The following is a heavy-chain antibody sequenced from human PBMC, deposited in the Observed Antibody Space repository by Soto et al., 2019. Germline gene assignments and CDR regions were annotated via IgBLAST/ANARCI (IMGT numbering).Heavy chain of an antibody. J-gene: IGHJ5*02. CDR3: ARVNIVDSSEFDP. D-gene: IGHD3-16*02. Sequence: SETLSLTCTVSGGSISSGGYYWSWIRQHPGKGLEWIGYIYYSGSTYYTPSLKSRVTISVDTSKNQFSLKLSFVTAADTAVYYCARVNIVDSSEFDPWGQGTLVTVSS. CDR2: IYYSGST. CDR1: GGSISSGGYY. V-gene: IGHV4-31*03.